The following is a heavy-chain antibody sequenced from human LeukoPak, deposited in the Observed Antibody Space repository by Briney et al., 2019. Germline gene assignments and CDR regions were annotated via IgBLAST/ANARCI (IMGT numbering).Heavy chain of an antibody. CDR1: GFTFSSDA. Sequence: PGASLRLSCAASGFTFSSDAMSWVRQAPGKGLEWVSAISGSGGSTYYADSVKGRFTISRDNSKNTLYLQMNSLRAEDTAVYYCAKDIAARPACFDYWGQGTLVTVSS. D-gene: IGHD6-6*01. J-gene: IGHJ4*02. CDR3: AKDIAARPACFDY. CDR2: ISGSGGST. V-gene: IGHV3-23*01.